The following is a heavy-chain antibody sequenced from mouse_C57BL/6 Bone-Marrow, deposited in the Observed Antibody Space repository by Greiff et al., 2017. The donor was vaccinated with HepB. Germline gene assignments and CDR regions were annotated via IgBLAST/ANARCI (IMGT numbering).Heavy chain of an antibody. CDR3: ARYIPITTVVATPAWFAY. D-gene: IGHD1-1*01. Sequence: LQESGAELVRPGSSVKLSCKDSYFAFMASAMHWVKQRPGHGLEWIGSFTMYSDATEYSENFKGKATLTANTSSSTAYMELSSLTSEDSAVYYCARYIPITTVVATPAWFAYWGQGTLVTVSA. J-gene: IGHJ3*01. CDR1: YFAFMASA. CDR2: FTMYSDAT. V-gene: IGHV1-49*01.